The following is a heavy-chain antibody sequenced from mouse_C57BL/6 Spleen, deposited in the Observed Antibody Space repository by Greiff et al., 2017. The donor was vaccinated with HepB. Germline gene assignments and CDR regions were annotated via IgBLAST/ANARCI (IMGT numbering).Heavy chain of an antibody. J-gene: IGHJ1*03. D-gene: IGHD2-4*01. CDR2: IYPGDGDT. CDR1: GYAFSSYW. CDR3: ARKDYGGGWYFDV. V-gene: IGHV1-80*01. Sequence: VKLMESGAELVKPGASVKISCKASGYAFSSYWMNWVKQRPGKGLEWIGQIYPGDGDTNYNGKFKGKATLTADKSSSTAYMQLSSLTSEDSAVYFCARKDYGGGWYFDVWGTGTTVTVSS.